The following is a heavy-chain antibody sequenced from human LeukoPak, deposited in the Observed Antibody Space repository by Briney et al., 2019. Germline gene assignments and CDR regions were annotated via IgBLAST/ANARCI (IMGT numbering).Heavy chain of an antibody. CDR3: ARDRYSGYDLADY. CDR2: TRNKANGDTT. Sequence: PGGSLRLSCAASGFTFSDHYMDWVRQAPGKGLEWVGRTRNKANGDTTEYAASVKGRFTISRDDSNNSLYLQMNSLITEDTAVYYCARDRYSGYDLADYWGQGTLVTVSS. J-gene: IGHJ4*02. D-gene: IGHD5-12*01. V-gene: IGHV3-72*01. CDR1: GFTFSDHY.